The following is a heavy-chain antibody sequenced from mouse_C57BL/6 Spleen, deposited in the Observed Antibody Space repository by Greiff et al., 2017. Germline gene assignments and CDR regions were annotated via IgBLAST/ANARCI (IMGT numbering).Heavy chain of an antibody. CDR3: TRGGQLRPFAD. D-gene: IGHD3-2*02. V-gene: IGHV1-15*01. CDR1: GYTFTDYE. Sequence: QVQLQQSGAELVRPGASVTLSCKASGYTFTDYEMHWVKQTPVHGLEWIGAIDPETGGTAYNQKFKGKAILTADKSSSTAYLELRSLTSEDSAVYYCTRGGQLRPFADWGKGTLVTVSA. CDR2: IDPETGGT. J-gene: IGHJ3*01.